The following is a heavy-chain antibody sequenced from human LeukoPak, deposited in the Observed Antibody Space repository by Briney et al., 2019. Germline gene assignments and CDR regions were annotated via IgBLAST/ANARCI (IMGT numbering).Heavy chain of an antibody. D-gene: IGHD2-15*01. V-gene: IGHV3-21*01. J-gene: IGHJ4*02. CDR2: ISSGGTSM. Sequence: GGSLRLSCAASGFSFSAYAMTWVRQAPGKGLEWVSSISSGGTSMSFAQSLQGRFIISRENTWKSLSLQMNSLRPEDTAVYYCARADCRGGACSLDFWGQGTLVTVPA. CDR3: ARADCRGGACSLDF. CDR1: GFSFSAYA.